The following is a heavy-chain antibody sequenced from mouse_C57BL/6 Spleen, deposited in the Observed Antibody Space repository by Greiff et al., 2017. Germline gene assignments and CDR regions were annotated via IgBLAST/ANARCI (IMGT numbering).Heavy chain of an antibody. CDR1: GYTFTSYW. D-gene: IGHD2-3*01. CDR3: ARRGDGYPAWFAY. Sequence: QVHVKQPGAELVKPGASVKMSCKASGYTFTSYWITWVKQRPGQGLEWIGDIYPGSGSTNYNEKFKSKATLTVDTSSSTAYMQLSSLTSEDSAVYYCARRGDGYPAWFAYWGQGTLVTVSA. CDR2: IYPGSGST. J-gene: IGHJ3*01. V-gene: IGHV1-55*01.